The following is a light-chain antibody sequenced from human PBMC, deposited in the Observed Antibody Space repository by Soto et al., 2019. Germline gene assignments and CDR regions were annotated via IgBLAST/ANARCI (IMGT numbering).Light chain of an antibody. Sequence: DIQMTQSPSSLFASVGDRITITCRASQSIRSFLNWYQQKPGKAPKLLIYSASSLQSGVPSRFSGSGSGTYFTLTITSLQPEDFATYYCQQSDSPPITFGQGTRLEIK. CDR1: QSIRSF. CDR3: QQSDSPPIT. V-gene: IGKV1-39*01. J-gene: IGKJ5*01. CDR2: SAS.